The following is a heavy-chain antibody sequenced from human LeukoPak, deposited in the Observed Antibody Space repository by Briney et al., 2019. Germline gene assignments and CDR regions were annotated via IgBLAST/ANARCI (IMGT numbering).Heavy chain of an antibody. V-gene: IGHV3-9*03. J-gene: IGHJ4*02. CDR3: AKDSGSYYDHFDY. CDR1: GFNFDDDG. Sequence: PGRSLRLSCAASGFNFDDDGMHWVRQAPGKGLEWVSSISWDSGTIGYAASVKGRFTISRDNAKNTLYLQMNSLRAEDMALYHCAKDSGSYYDHFDYWGQGTLVTVSS. CDR2: ISWDSGTI. D-gene: IGHD1-26*01.